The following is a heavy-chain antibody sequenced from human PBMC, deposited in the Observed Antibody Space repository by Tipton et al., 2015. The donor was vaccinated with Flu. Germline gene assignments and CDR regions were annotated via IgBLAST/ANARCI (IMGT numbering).Heavy chain of an antibody. J-gene: IGHJ4*01. CDR2: INHSGTT. V-gene: IGHV4-34*01. CDR1: GGSFSAYY. D-gene: IGHD7-27*01. CDR3: ASKVANWGVWEPLDY. Sequence: TLSLTCAVYGGSFSAYYWSWIRQPPGKGLEWVGEINHSGTTNYNPSLTSRVTVSADTSKSQFSLKLTSVTAADTAVYYCASKVANWGVWEPLDYWGHGTLVTVSS.